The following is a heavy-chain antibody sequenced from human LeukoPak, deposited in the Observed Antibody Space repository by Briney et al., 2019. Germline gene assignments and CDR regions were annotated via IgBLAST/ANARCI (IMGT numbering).Heavy chain of an antibody. CDR3: ARDNTGPWNWGSTNFDY. V-gene: IGHV1-2*02. CDR1: GYTFTTYA. CDR2: INPNSGGT. D-gene: IGHD7-27*01. J-gene: IGHJ4*02. Sequence: ASVKVSCKASGYTFTTYAMHWVRQAPGQGLEWMGWINPNSGGTNYAQKFQGRVTMTRDTSISTAYMELSRLRSDDTAVYYCARDNTGPWNWGSTNFDYWGQGTLVTVSS.